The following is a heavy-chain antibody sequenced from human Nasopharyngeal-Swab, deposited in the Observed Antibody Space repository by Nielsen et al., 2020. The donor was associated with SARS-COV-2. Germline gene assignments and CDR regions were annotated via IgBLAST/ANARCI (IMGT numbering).Heavy chain of an antibody. Sequence: WGREARGEGLEWVGGIIPIFGTANYAQKIQGRVTITADESTSSAYMKLSSVRSEDTAVYYCALGTGTTVSMWGGYWGQGTLVTVSS. D-gene: IGHD4-17*01. V-gene: IGHV1-69*01. CDR3: ALGTGTTVSMWGGY. J-gene: IGHJ4*02. CDR2: IIPIFGTA.